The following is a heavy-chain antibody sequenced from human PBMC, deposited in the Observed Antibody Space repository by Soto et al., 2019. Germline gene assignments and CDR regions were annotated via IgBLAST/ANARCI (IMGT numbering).Heavy chain of an antibody. V-gene: IGHV3-53*01. CDR2: IYSGGST. D-gene: IGHD2-2*01. J-gene: IGHJ4*02. CDR1: GFTVSSNY. Sequence: ELQLVESGGGLIQPGGSLRLSCAASGFTVSSNYMSWVRQAPGKGLEWVSVIYSGGSTYYADSVKGRFTISRDNSKNTLYLQLNSLRAEDTAVYYCARGFSTSCYFYWGQGTLVTVSS. CDR3: ARGFSTSCYFY.